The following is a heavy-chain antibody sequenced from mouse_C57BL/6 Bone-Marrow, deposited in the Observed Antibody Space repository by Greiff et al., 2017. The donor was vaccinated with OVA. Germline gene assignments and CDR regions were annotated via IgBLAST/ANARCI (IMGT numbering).Heavy chain of an antibody. CDR1: GFTFSDYG. CDR2: ISNLAYSI. Sequence: EVMLVQSGGGLVQPGGSLKLSCAASGFTFSDYGMAWVRQAPRKGPEWVAFISNLAYSIYYADTVTGRFTMSRENAKNTLYMEMSSLRSEDTAIYYCARGRRGYFDVWGKGTTVTVSS. CDR3: ARGRRGYFDV. V-gene: IGHV5-15*04. J-gene: IGHJ1*03.